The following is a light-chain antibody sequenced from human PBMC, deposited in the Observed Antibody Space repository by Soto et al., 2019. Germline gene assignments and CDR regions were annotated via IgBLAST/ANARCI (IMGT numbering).Light chain of an antibody. CDR1: QSVSSN. CDR3: QQYNDWPRT. V-gene: IGKV3-15*01. J-gene: IGKJ1*01. CDR2: GAS. Sequence: EVVITQSPSTLSVSPGERATLSCRASQSVSSNLAWYQQKPGQAPRLLIFGASTRATGIPARFSGSGSGTDYTLTISSLEPEDFAVYYCQQYNDWPRTFGQGTKVDIK.